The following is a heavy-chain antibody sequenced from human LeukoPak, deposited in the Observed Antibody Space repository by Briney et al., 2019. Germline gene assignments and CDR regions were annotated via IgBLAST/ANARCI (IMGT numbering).Heavy chain of an antibody. CDR3: ARVVSPQVSPTSYYFYYYMDV. D-gene: IGHD2-15*01. J-gene: IGHJ6*03. CDR2: IYYSGST. CDR1: GGSISRSRDY. V-gene: IGHV4-39*07. Sequence: SETLSLTCTVSGGSISRSRDYWGWIRQPPGKGLEWIGSIYYSGSTYYNPSLKSRVTISGDTSKNRFSLNLGSVTAADTAIYFCARVVSPQVSPTSYYFYYYMDVWGKGTTVTISS.